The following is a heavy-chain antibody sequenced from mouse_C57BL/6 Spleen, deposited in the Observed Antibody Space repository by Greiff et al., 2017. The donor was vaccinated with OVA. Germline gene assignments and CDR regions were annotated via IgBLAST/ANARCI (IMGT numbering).Heavy chain of an antibody. CDR1: GFTFSSYA. CDR3: ARDEGDYYGSSSAY. D-gene: IGHD1-1*01. CDR2: ISDGGSYT. Sequence: DVKLVESGGGLVKPGGSLKLSCAASGFTFSSYAMSWVRQTPEKRLEWVATISDGGSYTYYPDNVKGRFTISRDNAKNNLYLQMSHLKSEDTAMYYCARDEGDYYGSSSAYWGQGTLVTVSA. V-gene: IGHV5-4*01. J-gene: IGHJ3*01.